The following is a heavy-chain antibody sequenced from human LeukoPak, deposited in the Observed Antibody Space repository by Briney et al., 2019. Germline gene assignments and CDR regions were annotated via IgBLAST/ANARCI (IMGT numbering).Heavy chain of an antibody. D-gene: IGHD6-13*01. CDR2: IYHSGST. CDR1: GGPFSGNY. Sequence: PSETLSLTCAVYGGPFSGNYWSWIRQPPGKGLEWIGSIYHSGSTHYNPSLKSRVTISVDTSKNHFSLKLSSVTATDTAVYYCARVETEGSSWYGVHYFDYWGQGTQVTVSS. J-gene: IGHJ4*02. V-gene: IGHV4-34*01. CDR3: ARVETEGSSWYGVHYFDY.